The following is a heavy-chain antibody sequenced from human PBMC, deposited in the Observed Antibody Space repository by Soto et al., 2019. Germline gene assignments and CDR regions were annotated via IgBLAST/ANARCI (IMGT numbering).Heavy chain of an antibody. D-gene: IGHD3-10*01. V-gene: IGHV4-4*02. J-gene: IGHJ4*02. CDR1: GASINSNNW. CDR2: VYHSGTT. CDR3: ARGRVYGSGVTPDY. Sequence: QVQLQESGPGLVKPSGTLSLICAVSGASINSNNWWTWVRQPPGKAKEWIGEVYHSGTTNYNPSLKSRVTISVDKSTNQFSLSLSSVTAADTAMYYCARGRVYGSGVTPDYWGQGTLVTVSS.